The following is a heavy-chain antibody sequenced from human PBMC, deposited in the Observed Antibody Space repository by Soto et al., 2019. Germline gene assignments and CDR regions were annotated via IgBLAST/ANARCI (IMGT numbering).Heavy chain of an antibody. J-gene: IGHJ3*02. Sequence: QVQLVESGVCVVQPGRSLRLSCAASGFIFSSYSMHWVRQAPGKGLEWVAIISNDGSNKYYVDSVKGRFTISRDNSNNTLSLQMNSLRAEDTAVYYCARDQFLDAFDIWGQGTMVTVSS. CDR2: ISNDGSNK. V-gene: IGHV3-30-3*01. CDR3: ARDQFLDAFDI. CDR1: GFIFSSYS. D-gene: IGHD2-21*01.